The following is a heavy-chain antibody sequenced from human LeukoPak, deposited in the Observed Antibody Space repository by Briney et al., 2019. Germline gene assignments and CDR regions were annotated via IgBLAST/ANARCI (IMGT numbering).Heavy chain of an antibody. CDR2: ISGSGGST. J-gene: IGHJ4*02. CDR3: AKHLATMITNFDY. D-gene: IGHD3-22*01. CDR1: GFIFSNYW. V-gene: IGHV3-23*01. Sequence: GGSLRLSCAASGFIFSNYWMSWVRQPPGKGLEWVSAISGSGGSTYYADSVKGRFTISRDKSKNTLYLQMNSLRADDTAVYYCAKHLATMITNFDYWGQGTLVAVSS.